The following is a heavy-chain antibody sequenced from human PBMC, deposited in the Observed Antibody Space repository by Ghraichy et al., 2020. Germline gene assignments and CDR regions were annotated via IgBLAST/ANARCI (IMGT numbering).Heavy chain of an antibody. CDR1: GFTFSGYD. CDR2: LGIAGDT. D-gene: IGHD2-8*01. J-gene: IGHJ6*02. CDR3: TRDVYGMDV. V-gene: IGHV3-13*01. Sequence: GGSLRLSCAASGFTFSGYDMHWIRQRPGSGLEWVAALGIAGDTYFAGSVKGRFTLSRENAQNSVFLQMNGLRVGDTALYFCTRDVYGMDVWGLGTTVTVS.